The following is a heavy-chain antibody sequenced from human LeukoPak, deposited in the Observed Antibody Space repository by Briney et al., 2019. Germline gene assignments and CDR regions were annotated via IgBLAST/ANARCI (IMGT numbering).Heavy chain of an antibody. CDR3: ARVMTPHDAFDI. D-gene: IGHD2-8*01. CDR1: GFSFSSYI. CDR2: ISSSSSTI. Sequence: GGSLRLSCAASGFSFSSYIMNWVRQAPGKGLEWVSHISSSSSTIYYADSVKGRFTISRDNAKNSLYLQMNSLGAEDTAVYYCARVMTPHDAFDIWGQGTMVTVSS. J-gene: IGHJ3*02. V-gene: IGHV3-48*04.